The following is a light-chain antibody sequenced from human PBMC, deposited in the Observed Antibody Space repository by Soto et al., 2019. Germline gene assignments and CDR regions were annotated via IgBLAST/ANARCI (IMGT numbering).Light chain of an antibody. J-gene: IGLJ2*01. CDR1: SSNIGAGYA. Sequence: QPVLTQPPSVSGAPGQRVTISCTGSSSNIGAGYAVHWYQQFPGPAPKLLIYSDTQRPSGVPDRFSGSKSGTSASLAITGLQAEDEAASNCQSYDSSLRGSVFGGGTKLTVL. CDR3: QSYDSSLRGSV. CDR2: SDT. V-gene: IGLV1-40*01.